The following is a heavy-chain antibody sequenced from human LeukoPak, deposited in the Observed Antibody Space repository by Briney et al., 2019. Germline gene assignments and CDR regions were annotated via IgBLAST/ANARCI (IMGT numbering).Heavy chain of an antibody. D-gene: IGHD4-17*01. CDR3: VRDRSTTTVTRFDS. CDR2: INEDGSEK. V-gene: IGHV3-7*01. CDR1: RFSFSNFW. J-gene: IGHJ4*02. Sequence: PGGSLRLSCVASRFSFSNFWMIWVRQAPGKGLEWAANINEDGSEKNYVDSVKGRFTISRDNAKNSLYLQMNSLRAEDTAVYYCVRDRSTTTVTRFDSWGQGTLVTVSS.